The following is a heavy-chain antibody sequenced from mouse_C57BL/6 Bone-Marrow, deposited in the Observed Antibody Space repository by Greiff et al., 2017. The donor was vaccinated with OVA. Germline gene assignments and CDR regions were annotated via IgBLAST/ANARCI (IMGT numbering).Heavy chain of an antibody. CDR3: ARGPYDSPFAY. Sequence: QVQLQQPGAELVMPGASVKLSCKASGYTFTSYWMHWVKQRPGQGLEWIGELDPSDSYTNYNQKFKGKSTLTVDKSSSTAYMQLSSLTSEDSAVYYCARGPYDSPFAYWGQGTLVTVSA. D-gene: IGHD2-4*01. CDR2: LDPSDSYT. V-gene: IGHV1-69*01. CDR1: GYTFTSYW. J-gene: IGHJ3*01.